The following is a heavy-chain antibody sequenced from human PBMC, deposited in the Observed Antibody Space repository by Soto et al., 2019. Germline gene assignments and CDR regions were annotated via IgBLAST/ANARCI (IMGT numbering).Heavy chain of an antibody. D-gene: IGHD3-3*01. CDR1: GGSISSSSYY. J-gene: IGHJ6*03. V-gene: IGHV4-39*01. CDR3: ARNYDFWSGRDIYYYYYMDV. Sequence: SETLSLTYTVSGGSISSSSYYWGWIRQPPGKGLEWIGSIYYSGSTYYNPSLKSRVTISVDTSKNQFSLKLSSVTAADTAVYYCARNYDFWSGRDIYYYYYMDVWGKGTKVTVSS. CDR2: IYYSGST.